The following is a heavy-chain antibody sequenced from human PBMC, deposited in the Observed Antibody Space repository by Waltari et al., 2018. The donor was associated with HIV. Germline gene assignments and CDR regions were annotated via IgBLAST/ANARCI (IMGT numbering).Heavy chain of an antibody. CDR3: ARDSPAFSRGTEELDY. J-gene: IGHJ4*02. Sequence: QVQLVESGGGVVQPGKSLRLSCAASGFTFSSYAMHWVRQAPGKGLEWVAVIWHDANNQYYADSVQGRFTSSRDNSKNTLYLQMNSLRAEDTALYYCARDSPAFSRGTEELDYWGQGTLVTVSS. D-gene: IGHD2-2*01. CDR2: IWHDANNQ. CDR1: GFTFSSYA. V-gene: IGHV3-33*01.